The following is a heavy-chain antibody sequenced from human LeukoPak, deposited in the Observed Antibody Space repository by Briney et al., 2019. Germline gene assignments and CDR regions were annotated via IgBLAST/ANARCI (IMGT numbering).Heavy chain of an antibody. V-gene: IGHV4-59*12. CDR3: ARGTNYDILTGRAGYFDY. J-gene: IGHJ4*02. CDR1: GGSISSYY. CDR2: IYYSGST. Sequence: KSSETPSLTCTVSGGSISSYYWSWIRQPPGKGLEWIGYIYYSGSTNYNPSLKSRVTISVDTSKNQFSLKLSSVTAADTAVYYCARGTNYDILTGRAGYFDYWGQGTLVTVSS. D-gene: IGHD3-9*01.